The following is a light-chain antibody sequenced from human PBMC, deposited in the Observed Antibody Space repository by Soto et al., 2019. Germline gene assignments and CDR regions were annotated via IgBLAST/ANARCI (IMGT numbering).Light chain of an antibody. Sequence: DIQMTQSPSSLSASVGDRVTITCRASQSISSYLNWYQQKPGKAPKLLIYAASSLQSGVPSRFSGSGSGTDVTLTISSLQPEDFATYYRQQNYSTPSFGQGTKLEIK. CDR3: QQNYSTPS. V-gene: IGKV1-39*01. J-gene: IGKJ2*01. CDR2: AAS. CDR1: QSISSY.